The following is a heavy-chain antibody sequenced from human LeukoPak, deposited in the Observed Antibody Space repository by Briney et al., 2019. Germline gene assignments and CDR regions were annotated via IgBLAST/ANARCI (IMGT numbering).Heavy chain of an antibody. Sequence: PGESLRLSCAASGFTFSSYSMNWVRQAPAKGLGWVSYISSRSNTIYYADSVDCRFTISRDNAKNSLYLQMNTLRDEDTAVDYCAIKGYYDASAYQDYWGQGTLVTVSS. V-gene: IGHV3-48*02. J-gene: IGHJ4*02. CDR3: AIKGYYDASAYQDY. CDR1: GFTFSSYS. CDR2: ISSRSNTI. D-gene: IGHD3-22*01.